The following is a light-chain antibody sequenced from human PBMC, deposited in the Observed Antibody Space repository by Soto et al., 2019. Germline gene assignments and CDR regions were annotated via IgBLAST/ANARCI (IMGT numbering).Light chain of an antibody. CDR1: QSVSSSY. CDR3: EQYCSAPFT. J-gene: IGKJ3*01. Sequence: ELGLTRSPGTLSLSPGERATLSCRASQSVSSSYLAWYQQKPGQAPRLLIYGASSRATGIPDGFSGSGSGTYVTLTISRLEPEEFPVDYCEQYCSAPFTFGPGTKVYIK. V-gene: IGKV3-20*01. CDR2: GAS.